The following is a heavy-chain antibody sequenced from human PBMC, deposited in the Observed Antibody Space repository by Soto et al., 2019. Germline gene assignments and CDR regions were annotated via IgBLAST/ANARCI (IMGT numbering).Heavy chain of an antibody. CDR2: ISSYNGER. D-gene: IGHD3-9*01. V-gene: IGHV1-18*01. CDR3: TRSGQYDVSTGYVSFYYGMDV. J-gene: IGHJ6*02. CDR1: GFTFSSHG. Sequence: QVHLVQSGVEVKKPGASVKVSCKASGFTFSSHGFSWVRQAPGQGLEWMGWISSYNGERNFAQKFQGRVTMTTDTSTSTASMELRGLRSDDTAVYYCTRSGQYDVSTGYVSFYYGMDVWGQGTMVTVSS.